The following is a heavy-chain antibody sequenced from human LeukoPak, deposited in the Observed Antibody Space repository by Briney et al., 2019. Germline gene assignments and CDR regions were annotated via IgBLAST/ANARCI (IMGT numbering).Heavy chain of an antibody. D-gene: IGHD6-19*01. J-gene: IGHJ4*02. CDR3: ARGGVRIAVAGTHDY. Sequence: ASVKVSCKASGYTFTGYYMHWVRQAPGQGLEWMGWINPNSGGTNYAQKFQGRVTMTRDTSISTAYMELSRLRSDDTAVYYCARGGVRIAVAGTHDYWGQGALVTVSS. CDR2: INPNSGGT. V-gene: IGHV1-2*02. CDR1: GYTFTGYY.